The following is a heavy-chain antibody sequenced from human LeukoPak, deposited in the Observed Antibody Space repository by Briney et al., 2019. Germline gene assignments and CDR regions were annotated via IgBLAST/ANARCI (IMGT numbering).Heavy chain of an antibody. D-gene: IGHD3-10*01. Sequence: GGSLRLSCAASGFTLSSYSMNWVRQAPGKGLEWVSYISSSSSTIYYADSAKGRFTISRDNAKNSLYLQMNSLRAEDTAVYYCARGKGGYYGLTPFDYWGQGTLVTVSS. J-gene: IGHJ4*02. V-gene: IGHV3-48*04. CDR1: GFTLSSYS. CDR3: ARGKGGYYGLTPFDY. CDR2: ISSSSSTI.